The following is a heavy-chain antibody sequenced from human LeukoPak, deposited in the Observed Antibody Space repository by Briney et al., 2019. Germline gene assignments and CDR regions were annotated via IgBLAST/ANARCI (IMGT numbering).Heavy chain of an antibody. V-gene: IGHV4-59*11. CDR3: ARDGYNSGYFDH. CDR1: GASISRHY. CDR2: IDYSGNT. D-gene: IGHD5-24*01. Sequence: SETLSLTCIVSGASISRHYWGWIRQTPEKGLGWIGYIDYSGNTNYNPSLKSRVTISVDTSKNQFSLKVSSVTAADTAFYYCARDGYNSGYFDHWGQGTLVTVSS. J-gene: IGHJ4*02.